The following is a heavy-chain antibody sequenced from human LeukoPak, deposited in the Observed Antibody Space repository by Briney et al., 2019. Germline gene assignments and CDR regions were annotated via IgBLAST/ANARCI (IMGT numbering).Heavy chain of an antibody. Sequence: SVKVSCKASGGTFSSYAISWVRQAPGQGLEWMGRIIPILGIANYAQKFQGRVTITADKSTSTAYMELSSLRAEDTAVYYCARDFGVEMATISDFDYWGQGTLVTVSS. J-gene: IGHJ4*02. CDR3: ARDFGVEMATISDFDY. CDR2: IIPILGIA. D-gene: IGHD5-24*01. CDR1: GGTFSSYA. V-gene: IGHV1-69*04.